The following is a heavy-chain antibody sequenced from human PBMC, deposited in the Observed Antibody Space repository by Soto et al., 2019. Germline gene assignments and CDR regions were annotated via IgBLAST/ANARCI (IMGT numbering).Heavy chain of an antibody. CDR2: ISSSGDST. D-gene: IGHD3-22*01. Sequence: QPGGSLRLPCSASGFPFNMYGVHWVRQAPGKGLQYVSAISSSGDSTYYADSVKDRFTISRDNSKNTLYFQMSSLRVEDTAVYYCVKPPCYYSDSTTYYSFWCRGILVSVSS. J-gene: IGHJ4*02. V-gene: IGHV3-64D*06. CDR1: GFPFNMYG. CDR3: VKPPCYYSDSTTYYSF.